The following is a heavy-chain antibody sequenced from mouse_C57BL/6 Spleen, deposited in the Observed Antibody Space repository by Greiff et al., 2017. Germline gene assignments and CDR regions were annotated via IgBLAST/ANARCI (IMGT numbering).Heavy chain of an antibody. V-gene: IGHV1-72*01. J-gene: IGHJ2*01. Sequence: QVQLKQPGAELVKPGASVKLSCKASGYTFTSYWMHWVKQRPGRGLEWIGRIDPNSGGTKYNEKFKSKATLTVDKPSSTAYMQLSSLTSEDSAVYYCARSGNYYGLDYWGQGTTLTVSS. D-gene: IGHD1-2*01. CDR3: ARSGNYYGLDY. CDR2: IDPNSGGT. CDR1: GYTFTSYW.